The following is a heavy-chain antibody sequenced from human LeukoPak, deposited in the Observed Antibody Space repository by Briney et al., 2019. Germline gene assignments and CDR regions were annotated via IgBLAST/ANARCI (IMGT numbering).Heavy chain of an antibody. D-gene: IGHD3-22*01. J-gene: IGHJ4*02. CDR2: IRYDGSNK. CDR3: ARGSTYYYDSSGSSGGN. CDR1: GFTFSSYG. Sequence: GGSLRLSCAASGFTFSSYGMHWVRQAPGKGLEWVAFIRYDGSNKYYADSVKGRFTISRDNSKNTLYLQMNSLRAEDTAVYYCARGSTYYYDSSGSSGGNWGQGTLVTVSS. V-gene: IGHV3-30*02.